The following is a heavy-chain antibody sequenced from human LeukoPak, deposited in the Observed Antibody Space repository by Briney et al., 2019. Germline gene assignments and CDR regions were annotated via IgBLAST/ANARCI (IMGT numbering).Heavy chain of an antibody. CDR1: GGTFSSYA. D-gene: IGHD6-13*01. V-gene: IGHV1-69*04. CDR2: IIPILGIA. CDR3: AREGSSSWYFDY. Sequence: SVKVSCKASGGTFSSYAISWVRQAPGQGLEWIGRIIPILGIANYAQKFQGRVTITADKSTSTAYMELSSLRSEDTAVYYCAREGSSSWYFDYWGQGTLVTVSS. J-gene: IGHJ4*02.